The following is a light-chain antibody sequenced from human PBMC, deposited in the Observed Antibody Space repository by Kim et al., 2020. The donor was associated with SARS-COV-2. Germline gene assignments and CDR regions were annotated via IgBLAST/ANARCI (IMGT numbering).Light chain of an antibody. J-gene: IGKJ4*01. CDR2: AAS. CDR3: LQHNVYPLT. Sequence: ASVGVSVTITCRASQAIGNYLVWFQQKPGKGPKRLIYAASTLESGVPSRFSGSGSGTEFTLTISSLQPEDSATYFCLQHNVYPLTFGGGTKVDIK. CDR1: QAIGNY. V-gene: IGKV1-17*03.